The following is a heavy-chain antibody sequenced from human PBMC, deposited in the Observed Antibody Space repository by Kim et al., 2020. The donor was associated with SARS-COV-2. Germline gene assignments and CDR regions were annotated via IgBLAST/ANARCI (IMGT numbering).Heavy chain of an antibody. D-gene: IGHD1-26*01. CDR2: FDPEDGET. V-gene: IGHV1-24*01. CDR3: ATALGWEHHGEGAFDI. CDR1: GYTLTELS. Sequence: ASVKVSCKVSGYTLTELSMHWVRQAPGKGLEWMGGFDPEDGETIYAQKFQGRVTMTEDTSTDTAYMELSSLRSEDTAVYYCATALGWEHHGEGAFDIWGQGTMVTVSS. J-gene: IGHJ3*02.